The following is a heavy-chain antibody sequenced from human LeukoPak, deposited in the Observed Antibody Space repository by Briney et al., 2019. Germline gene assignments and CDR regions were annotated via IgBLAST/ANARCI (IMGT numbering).Heavy chain of an antibody. CDR3: ASGLDYYDSSGYYPFYFDY. D-gene: IGHD3-22*01. V-gene: IGHV3-21*01. CDR1: GFTFSRYT. CDR2: ISGSSSYI. Sequence: GGSLRLSCPASGFTFSRYTMNWVRQAPGKGLEWVSSISGSSSYIYYVDSVKGRLTISRENAKNSLFLQMNSLRAEDTAVYYCASGLDYYDSSGYYPFYFDYWGQGTLVTVSS. J-gene: IGHJ4*02.